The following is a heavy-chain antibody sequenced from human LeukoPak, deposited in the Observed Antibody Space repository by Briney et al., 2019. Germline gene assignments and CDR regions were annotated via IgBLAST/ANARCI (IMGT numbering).Heavy chain of an antibody. CDR2: IRQDGNVR. V-gene: IGHV3-7*01. J-gene: IGHJ3*02. CDR3: AREIVGYDAFDI. D-gene: IGHD1-1*01. Sequence: GSLRLSCTASGFTLGSYWVSWVRQTPAKGLEWMANIRQDGNVRYYVDSVGGRFTISRDNAKNSLYLQMNNLRADDTALYYCAREIVGYDAFDIWGQGTMVTVSS. CDR1: GFTLGSYW.